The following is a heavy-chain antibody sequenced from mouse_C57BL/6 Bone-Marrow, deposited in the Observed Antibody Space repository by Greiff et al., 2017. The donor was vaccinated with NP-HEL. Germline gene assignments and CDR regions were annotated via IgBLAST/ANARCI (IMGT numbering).Heavy chain of an antibody. CDR3: AREGSSPLFDY. V-gene: IGHV1-75*01. CDR1: GYTFTDYY. J-gene: IGHJ2*01. CDR2: IFPGSGST. D-gene: IGHD1-1*01. Sequence: QVQLQQSGPELVKPGASVKISCKASGYTFTDYYINWVKPRPGQGLEWIGWIFPGSGSTYYNEKFKGTATLTVDNSSSTAYMLLSSLTSEDSAVYFCAREGSSPLFDYWGQGTTLTVSS.